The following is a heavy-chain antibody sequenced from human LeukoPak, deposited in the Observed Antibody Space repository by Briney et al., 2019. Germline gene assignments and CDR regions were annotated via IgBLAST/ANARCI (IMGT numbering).Heavy chain of an antibody. D-gene: IGHD6-6*01. Sequence: PGGSLRLSCAASGFTFSSYSMHWVRQAPGKGLEWVSSISGSSYSTYYADSVKGRFTISRDNAKNSLYLQMNSLTAEDTAVYYCARSEGRPFDIWGQGTMVTVSS. CDR3: ARSEGRPFDI. V-gene: IGHV3-21*01. J-gene: IGHJ3*02. CDR1: GFTFSSYS. CDR2: ISGSSYST.